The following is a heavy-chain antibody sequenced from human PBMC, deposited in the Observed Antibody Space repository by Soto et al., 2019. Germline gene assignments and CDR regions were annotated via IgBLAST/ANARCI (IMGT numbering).Heavy chain of an antibody. CDR2: IIPIFGTA. V-gene: IGHV1-69*06. J-gene: IGHJ6*02. D-gene: IGHD6-6*01. Sequence: GASVKVSCKASGGTFSSYAISWVRQAPGQGLEWMGGIIPIFGTANYAQKFQGRVTITADKSTSTAYMELSSLRSEDTAVYYCAASSNIGYPSIAARYYYYYGMDVWGQGTTVAVSS. CDR3: AASSNIGYPSIAARYYYYYGMDV. CDR1: GGTFSSYA.